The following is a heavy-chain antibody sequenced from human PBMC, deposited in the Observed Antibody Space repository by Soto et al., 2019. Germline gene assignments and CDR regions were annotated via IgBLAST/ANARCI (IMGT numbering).Heavy chain of an antibody. CDR2: IYYSGST. V-gene: IGHV4-39*01. D-gene: IGHD3-3*01. Sequence: PSETLSLTCTVSGGSISSSSYYWGWIRQPPGKGLEWLGSIYYSGSTYYNPSLKSRVTISVDTSKNQFSLKLSSVTAADTAVYYCASQDYDFWSGNYYYYMDVWGEGTSVTVSS. CDR3: ASQDYDFWSGNYYYYMDV. J-gene: IGHJ6*03. CDR1: GGSISSSSYY.